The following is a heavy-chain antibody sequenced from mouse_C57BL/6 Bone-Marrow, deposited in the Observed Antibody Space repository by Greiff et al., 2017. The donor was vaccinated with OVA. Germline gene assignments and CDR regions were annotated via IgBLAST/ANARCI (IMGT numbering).Heavy chain of an antibody. V-gene: IGHV5-9*01. CDR2: ISGGGGNT. CDR1: GFTFSSYT. CDR3: ARQGYYGSGAMDY. J-gene: IGHJ4*01. D-gene: IGHD1-1*01. Sequence: EVKLMDSGGGLVKPGGSLKLSCAASGFTFSSYTMSWVRQTPEKRLEWVATISGGGGNTYYPDSVKGRFTISRDNAKNTLYLQMSSLRSEDTALYYCARQGYYGSGAMDYWGQGTSVTVSS.